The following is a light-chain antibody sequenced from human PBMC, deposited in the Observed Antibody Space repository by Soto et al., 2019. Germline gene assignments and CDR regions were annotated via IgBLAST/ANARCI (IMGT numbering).Light chain of an antibody. CDR1: QSVSSN. Sequence: LTQSSATLSVSPGERATLSFRASQSVSSNLAWYQQKPGQAPRLLIYDASTRAPGFPARFSGSGSGTEFTLTISSLQSEDFAVYYCQQYDNWSWTFGQGTKVDI. V-gene: IGKV3-15*01. CDR3: QQYDNWSWT. J-gene: IGKJ1*01. CDR2: DAS.